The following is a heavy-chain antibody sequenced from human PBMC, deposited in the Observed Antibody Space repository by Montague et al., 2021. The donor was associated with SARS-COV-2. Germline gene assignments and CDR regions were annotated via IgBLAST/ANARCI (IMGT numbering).Heavy chain of an antibody. V-gene: IGHV4-39*01. Sequence: SETLSLTCTVSGGSINSNSYYWGWIRQPPGKGLEWIGSICYSGTTDYNPSLKGRVTISVDTSKNQFSLKLTSVTAADTSVFYCSRQTNWGPPGYIDLWGRGTLVTVSS. J-gene: IGHJ2*01. CDR2: ICYSGTT. CDR3: SRQTNWGPPGYIDL. D-gene: IGHD7-27*01. CDR1: GGSINSNSYY.